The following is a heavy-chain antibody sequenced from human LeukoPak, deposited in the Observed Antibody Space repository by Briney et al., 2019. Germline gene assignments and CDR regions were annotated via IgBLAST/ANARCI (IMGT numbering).Heavy chain of an antibody. CDR1: GFTLSDYY. J-gene: IGHJ3*02. CDR2: SSGSII. V-gene: IGHV3-69-1*01. D-gene: IGHD3-3*01. Sequence: PGGSLRLSCAASGFTLSDYYMSSSGSIIYYADSVKGRFTISRDNAKNSLYLQMNSLRAEDTAVYYCARDLSFPRYDFWSGWDDAFDIWGQGTMVTVSS. CDR3: ARDLSFPRYDFWSGWDDAFDI.